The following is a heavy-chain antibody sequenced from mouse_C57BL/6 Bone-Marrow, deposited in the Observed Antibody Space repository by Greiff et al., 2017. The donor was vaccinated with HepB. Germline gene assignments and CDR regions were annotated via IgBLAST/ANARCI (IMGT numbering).Heavy chain of an antibody. D-gene: IGHD1-1*01. V-gene: IGHV14-3*01. Sequence: EVQLQQSVAELVRPGASVKLSCTASGFNIKNSYMHWVKQRPEQGLEWIGGIDPANGNTKYAPKFQGKATITADTSSDTDYLQLRSLTSEDTAIYCCASTLYVRYYFDYWGQGTTLTVSS. CDR3: ASTLYVRYYFDY. CDR2: IDPANGNT. J-gene: IGHJ2*01. CDR1: GFNIKNSY.